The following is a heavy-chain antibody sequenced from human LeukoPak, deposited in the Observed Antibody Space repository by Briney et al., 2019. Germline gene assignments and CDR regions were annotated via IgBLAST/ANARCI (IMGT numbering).Heavy chain of an antibody. CDR3: ASVVRGYYPPAEGFDM. D-gene: IGHD3-3*01. CDR1: RLTCSICW. CDR2: IIGGGDSK. V-gene: IGHV3-74*01. J-gene: IGHJ3*02. Sequence: GGTLMLPSATSRLTCSICWIQWVPQAPGMTRVCLPRIIGGGDSKSYADSVKARFTISRDNAKNPLYLQMNSMRAEDTAVYYCASVVRGYYPPAEGFDMWGQGTMVTVSS.